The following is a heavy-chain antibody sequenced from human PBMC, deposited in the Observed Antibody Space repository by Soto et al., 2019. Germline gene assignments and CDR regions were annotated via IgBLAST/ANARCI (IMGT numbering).Heavy chain of an antibody. Sequence: GGSLRLSCVGSGFTFSSYWMTWVRQAPGKGPEWVANIKEDGSEKNYGDSVKGRFTISRDNAKKSLYLQMNGLTAEDTAVYYCAGSTGWAGDYWGQGTLVTVS. V-gene: IGHV3-7*04. CDR1: GFTFSSYW. CDR3: AGSTGWAGDY. CDR2: IKEDGSEK. J-gene: IGHJ4*02.